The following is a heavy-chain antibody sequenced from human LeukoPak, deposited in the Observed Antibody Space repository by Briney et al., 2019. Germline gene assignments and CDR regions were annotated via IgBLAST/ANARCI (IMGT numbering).Heavy chain of an antibody. CDR1: GGCISSYY. D-gene: IGHD3-22*01. J-gene: IGHJ3*02. Sequence: SETLSLTCTVSGGCISSYYWSWIRQPPGKGLEWIGYIYHSGSTNYNPSLKSRVTISVDTSKNQFSLKLSSVTAADTAVYYCAREHHYYDSSADAFDIWGQGTMVTVSS. V-gene: IGHV4-59*01. CDR3: AREHHYYDSSADAFDI. CDR2: IYHSGST.